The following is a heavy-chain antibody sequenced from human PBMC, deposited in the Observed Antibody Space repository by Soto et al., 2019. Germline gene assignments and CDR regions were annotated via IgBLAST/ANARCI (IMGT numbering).Heavy chain of an antibody. J-gene: IGHJ6*02. CDR1: GFTFSSYA. CDR2: ISYDGSNK. V-gene: IGHV3-30-3*01. D-gene: IGHD3-10*01. CDR3: ARGDDVLLWFGELLSSSYYYGMDV. Sequence: LRLSCAASGFTFSSYAMHWVRQAPGKGLEWVAVISYDGSNKYYADSVKGRFTISRDNSKNTLYLQMNSLRAEDTAVYYCARGDDVLLWFGELLSSSYYYGMDVWGQGTTVTVSS.